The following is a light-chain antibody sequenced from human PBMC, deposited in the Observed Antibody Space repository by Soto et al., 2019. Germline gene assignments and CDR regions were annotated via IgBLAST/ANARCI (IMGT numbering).Light chain of an antibody. J-gene: IGKJ5*01. CDR3: QQYNNWPFS. Sequence: EIVMTQSPGTLSVSPGERATLSCIAGQGVTTNFAWYQQKSGQSPRLLIYDVSIRATGVPARFSGTGSETDFTLTISGLQSEDSAVYFCQQYNNWPFSFGQGTRLETK. V-gene: IGKV3-15*01. CDR1: QGVTTN. CDR2: DVS.